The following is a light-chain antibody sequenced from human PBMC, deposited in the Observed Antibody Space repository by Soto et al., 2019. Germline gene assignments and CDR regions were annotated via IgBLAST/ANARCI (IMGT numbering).Light chain of an antibody. J-gene: IGKJ3*01. CDR1: QSVSSY. CDR3: QQRSNWRGT. Sequence: EIVLTQSPATLSLSPGERATLSCRASQSVSSYLAWYQQKPGQAPRLLIYDASNRATGIPARFSGSGSGTDFTLTISCLEPEDFAVYYCQQRSNWRGTFGPGTKVDIK. V-gene: IGKV3-11*01. CDR2: DAS.